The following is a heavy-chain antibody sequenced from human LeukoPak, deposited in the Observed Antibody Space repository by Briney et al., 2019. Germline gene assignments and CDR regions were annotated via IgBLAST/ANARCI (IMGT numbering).Heavy chain of an antibody. Sequence: PGGSLRLSCAASGFTFSSYAMSWVRQAPGKGLEWVSAIGGSGGSTYYADSETLYLQMDSLRAEDTAVYYCAKDHYYDSSNYYYGRPNLFDYWGQGALVTVSS. J-gene: IGHJ4*02. CDR3: AKDHYYDSSNYYYGRPNLFDY. V-gene: IGHV3-23*01. CDR2: IGGSGGST. CDR1: GFTFSSYA. D-gene: IGHD3-22*01.